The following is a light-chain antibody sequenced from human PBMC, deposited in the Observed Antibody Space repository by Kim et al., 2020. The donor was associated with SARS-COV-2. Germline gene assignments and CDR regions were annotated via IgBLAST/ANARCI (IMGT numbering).Light chain of an antibody. J-gene: IGKJ2*01. CDR2: GAS. CDR3: QQYGSSSYT. Sequence: LSSGERATLSCRASQSVTNSYLAWYQQKPGQAPRLLIYGASSRATGIPDRFSGSGSGTDFTLTISRLEPADFAVYYCQQYGSSSYTFGQGTKLEI. V-gene: IGKV3-20*01. CDR1: QSVTNSY.